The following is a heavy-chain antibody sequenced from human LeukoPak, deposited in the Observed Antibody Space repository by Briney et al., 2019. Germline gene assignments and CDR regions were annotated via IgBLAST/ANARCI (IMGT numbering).Heavy chain of an antibody. Sequence: GGSLRLSCAASGFTFSSYSMNWVRQAPGKGLEWVSSISRISSNIYYADSVKGRFTISRDNAKNSLYLQMNSLRVEDTAVYYCARCTTGRTFGSLREIKRSREIDYWGQGTLVTVSS. J-gene: IGHJ4*02. CDR1: GFTFSSYS. D-gene: IGHD1-1*01. CDR2: ISRISSNI. CDR3: ARCTTGRTFGSLREIKRSREIDY. V-gene: IGHV3-21*01.